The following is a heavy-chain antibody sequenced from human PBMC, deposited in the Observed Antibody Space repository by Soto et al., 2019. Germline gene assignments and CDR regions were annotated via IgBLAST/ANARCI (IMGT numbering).Heavy chain of an antibody. J-gene: IGHJ3*02. Sequence: GGSLRLSCAASGFTFSSYAMHWVRQAPGKGLEWVAVISYDGSNKYYADSVKGRFTISRDNSKNTLYLQMNSLRAEDTAVYYCAREGRLSLTMVRGVTPHDAFDIWGQGTMVTVSS. D-gene: IGHD3-10*01. CDR2: ISYDGSNK. CDR3: AREGRLSLTMVRGVTPHDAFDI. V-gene: IGHV3-30-3*01. CDR1: GFTFSSYA.